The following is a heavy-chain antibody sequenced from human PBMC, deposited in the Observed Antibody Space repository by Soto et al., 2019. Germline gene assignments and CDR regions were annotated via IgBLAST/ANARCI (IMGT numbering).Heavy chain of an antibody. CDR2: IYYSGST. Sequence: QVQLQESGPGLVKPSQTLSLTCTVSGGSISSGDYYWRWLRQHPGKGLEWIGYIYYSGSTYYNPSLKGRVTISVDTSKNQFSLKLSSVTAAETAVYYCATYGSGSYKPTTFDYWGQGTLVTVSS. D-gene: IGHD3-10*01. V-gene: IGHV4-31*03. CDR3: ATYGSGSYKPTTFDY. CDR1: GGSISSGDYY. J-gene: IGHJ4*02.